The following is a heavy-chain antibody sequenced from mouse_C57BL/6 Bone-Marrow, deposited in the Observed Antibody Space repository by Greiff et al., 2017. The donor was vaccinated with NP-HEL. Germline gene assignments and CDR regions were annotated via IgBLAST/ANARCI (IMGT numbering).Heavy chain of an antibody. J-gene: IGHJ2*01. CDR2: INPYNGGT. CDR1: GYTFTDYY. CDR3: ARWGGSSYEGY. Sequence: VQLQQSGPVLVKPGASVKMSCKASGYTFTDYYMNWVKQSHGKSLEWIGVINPYNGGTSYNQKFKGKATLTVDKSSSTAYMELNSLTSEDSAVYYCARWGGSSYEGYWGQGTTLTVSS. V-gene: IGHV1-19*01. D-gene: IGHD1-1*01.